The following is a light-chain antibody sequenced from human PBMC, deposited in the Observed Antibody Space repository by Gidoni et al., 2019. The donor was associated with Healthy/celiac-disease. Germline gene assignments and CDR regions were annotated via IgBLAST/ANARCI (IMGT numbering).Light chain of an antibody. CDR1: QSVSSY. CDR2: DAS. Sequence: EIVLTQSPATLSLSPGERATLSCRASQSVSSYLDWYQQKPGQAPRLLISDASNRATGNQARFSGSGSGTDFTLTISSLEPEDFVVYYCQQRSNWPPGITFGPGTKVDIK. V-gene: IGKV3-11*01. J-gene: IGKJ3*01. CDR3: QQRSNWPPGIT.